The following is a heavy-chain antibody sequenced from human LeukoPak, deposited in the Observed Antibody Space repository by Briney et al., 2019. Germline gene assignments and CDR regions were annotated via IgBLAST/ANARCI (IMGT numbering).Heavy chain of an antibody. CDR3: ARAGYSSSWSFNYYYYGMDV. CDR1: GFTVSSNE. D-gene: IGHD6-13*01. CDR2: ISGGST. Sequence: GGSLRLSCAASGFTVSSNEMSWVRQAPGKGLEWVSSISGGSTYYADSRKGRFTISRDNSKNTLHLQMNSLRSEDTAVYYCARAGYSSSWSFNYYYYGMDVWGQGTTVTVSS. J-gene: IGHJ6*02. V-gene: IGHV3-38-3*01.